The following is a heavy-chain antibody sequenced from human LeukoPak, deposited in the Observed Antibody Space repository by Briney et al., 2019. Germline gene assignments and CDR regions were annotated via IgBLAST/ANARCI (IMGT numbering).Heavy chain of an antibody. CDR2: INWNGGST. D-gene: IGHD2-15*01. J-gene: IGHJ4*02. CDR1: GFTFDDYG. CDR3: ARVIDIVVVVAATPIDY. V-gene: IGHV3-20*04. Sequence: GGSLRLSCAASGFTFDDYGMSWVRQAPGKGLEWVSGINWNGGSTGYADSVKGRFTISRDNAKNSLYLQMNSPRAEDTALYYCARVIDIVVVVAATPIDYWGQGTLVTVSS.